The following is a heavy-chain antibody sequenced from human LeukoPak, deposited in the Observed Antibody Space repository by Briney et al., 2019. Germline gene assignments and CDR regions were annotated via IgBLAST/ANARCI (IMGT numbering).Heavy chain of an antibody. Sequence: PGGSLRLSCAGSGFSFSSYGMHWVRQAPGKGLEWMAFIRSDGSNKYYADSVKGRFTISRDNSKNTLYLQMNSLRAEDTAVYYCAKIGRRYDFWTGYYEEEVDYMDVWGKGTTVTVSS. V-gene: IGHV3-30*02. CDR3: AKIGRRYDFWTGYYEEEVDYMDV. CDR2: IRSDGSNK. J-gene: IGHJ6*03. D-gene: IGHD3-3*01. CDR1: GFSFSSYG.